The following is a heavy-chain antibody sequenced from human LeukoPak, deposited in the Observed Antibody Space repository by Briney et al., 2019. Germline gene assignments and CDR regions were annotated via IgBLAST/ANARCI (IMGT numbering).Heavy chain of an antibody. CDR2: IYHSGST. Sequence: PSGTLSLTCAVSGGSISSSNWWSWVRQPPGKGLEWIGEIYHSGSTNYNPSLKSRVTISVDKSKNQFSLKLSSVTAADTAVYYCARGDQLVSLRYFDSNYYYMDVWGKGTTVTVSS. V-gene: IGHV4-4*02. D-gene: IGHD3-9*01. CDR1: GGSISSSNW. J-gene: IGHJ6*03. CDR3: ARGDQLVSLRYFDSNYYYMDV.